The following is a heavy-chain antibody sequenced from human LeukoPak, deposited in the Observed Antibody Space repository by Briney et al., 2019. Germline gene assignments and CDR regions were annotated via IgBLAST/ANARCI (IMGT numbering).Heavy chain of an antibody. Sequence: SETLSLTCTVSGGSISSYHWSWIRQPAGKGLEWIGRIYTSGSTNYNPSLKSRVTISVDTSKNQFSLKLSSVTAADTAVYYCARVKYDTHNWFDPWGQGTLVTVSS. J-gene: IGHJ5*02. CDR2: IYTSGST. CDR3: ARVKYDTHNWFDP. V-gene: IGHV4-4*07. CDR1: GGSISSYH. D-gene: IGHD3-22*01.